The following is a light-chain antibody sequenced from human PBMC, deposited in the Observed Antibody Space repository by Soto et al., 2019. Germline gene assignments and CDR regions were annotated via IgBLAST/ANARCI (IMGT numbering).Light chain of an antibody. CDR1: QSISNH. CDR3: QQYGSSGT. CDR2: AAS. J-gene: IGKJ1*01. V-gene: IGKV1-39*01. Sequence: DIQMTRSPSSLSASVGDRVTITCRASQSISNHLNWYQQKPGKAPKLLIFAASSLQSGVPSRFSGSRSGPDFTLTISRLEPEDFAVYYCQQYGSSGTFGQATKVDIK.